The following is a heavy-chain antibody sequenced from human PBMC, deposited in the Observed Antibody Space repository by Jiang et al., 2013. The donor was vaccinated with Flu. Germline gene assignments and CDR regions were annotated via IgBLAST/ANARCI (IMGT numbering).Heavy chain of an antibody. Sequence: QLLESGGGLVQPGGSLRLSCAASGFTFSSYWMSWVRQAPGKGLEWVANIKQDGSEKYYVDSVKGRFTISRDNAKNSLYLQMNSLRAEDTAVYYCARIYGLNVYWYFDLWGRGTLVTVSS. CDR1: GFTFSSYW. V-gene: IGHV3-7*03. CDR3: ARIYGLNVYWYFDL. D-gene: IGHD5-12*01. J-gene: IGHJ2*01. CDR2: IKQDGSEK.